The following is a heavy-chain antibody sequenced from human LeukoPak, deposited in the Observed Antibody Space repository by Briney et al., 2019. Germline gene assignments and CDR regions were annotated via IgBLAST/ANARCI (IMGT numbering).Heavy chain of an antibody. Sequence: GGSLRLSCAASGFTFSSCAMSWVRQAPGKGLEWVSSISSSSSYIYYADSVKGRFTISRDNAKNSLYLQMNSLRAEDTAVYYCARGRQMVYAIPELDWFDPWGQGTLVTVSS. CDR2: ISSSSSYI. CDR1: GFTFSSCA. D-gene: IGHD2-8*01. CDR3: ARGRQMVYAIPELDWFDP. J-gene: IGHJ5*02. V-gene: IGHV3-21*01.